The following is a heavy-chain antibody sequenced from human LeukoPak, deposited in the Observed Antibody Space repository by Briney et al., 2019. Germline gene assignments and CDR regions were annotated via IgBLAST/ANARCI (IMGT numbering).Heavy chain of an antibody. CDR3: ARGVRRPGFWSGYYTDY. CDR1: GFTFSSYW. Sequence: GGSLRLSCAASGFTFSSYWMHWVRQAPGKGLVWVSRINSDGSSTIYADSVKGRFTISRDNAKNTLYLQMNSLRAEDTAVYYCARGVRRPGFWSGYYTDYWGQGTLVTVSS. D-gene: IGHD3-3*01. J-gene: IGHJ4*02. CDR2: INSDGSST. V-gene: IGHV3-74*01.